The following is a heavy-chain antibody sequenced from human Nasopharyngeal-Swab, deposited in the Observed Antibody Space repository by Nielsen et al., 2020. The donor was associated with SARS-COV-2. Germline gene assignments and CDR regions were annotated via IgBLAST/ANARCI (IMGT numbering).Heavy chain of an antibody. V-gene: IGHV3-21*01. Sequence: GESLKISCAASGFTFSSYSTNWVRQAPGKGLEWVSSISSSSYIYYADSVKGRFTISRDNAKNSLYLQMNSLRAEDTAVYYCARGDRSGSYYPDYWGQGTLVTVSS. CDR3: ARGDRSGSYYPDY. CDR1: GFTFSSYS. D-gene: IGHD3-10*01. CDR2: ISSSSYI. J-gene: IGHJ4*02.